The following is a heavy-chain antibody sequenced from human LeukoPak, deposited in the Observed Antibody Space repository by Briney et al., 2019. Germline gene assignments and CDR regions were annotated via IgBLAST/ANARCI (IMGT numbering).Heavy chain of an antibody. CDR3: AREDYGDYRRWPHRFDY. CDR2: IYYSGST. Sequence: PSETLSLTCTVSGGSLSSGGYYWSWIRQHPGTGLEWIGYIYYSGSTYYNPSLKSRVTISVDTSKNQFSLKLSSVTAADTAVYYCAREDYGDYRRWPHRFDYWGQGTLVTVSS. V-gene: IGHV4-31*03. CDR1: GGSLSSGGYY. D-gene: IGHD4-17*01. J-gene: IGHJ4*02.